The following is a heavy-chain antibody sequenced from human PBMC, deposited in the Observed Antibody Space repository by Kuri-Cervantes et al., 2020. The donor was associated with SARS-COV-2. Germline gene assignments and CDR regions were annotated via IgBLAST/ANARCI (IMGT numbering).Heavy chain of an antibody. D-gene: IGHD3-16*01. CDR1: GFTFSNYA. CDR3: ARGAANYYMDV. Sequence: GESLKISCVASGFTFSNYAIHWVRQAPGKGLEWVAVIWYDGKNEYYAGSVKGRFTISRDNSRNMVLLRMNILRAEDTAIYYCARGAANYYMDVWGTGTTVTVSS. V-gene: IGHV3-33*08. J-gene: IGHJ6*03. CDR2: IWYDGKNE.